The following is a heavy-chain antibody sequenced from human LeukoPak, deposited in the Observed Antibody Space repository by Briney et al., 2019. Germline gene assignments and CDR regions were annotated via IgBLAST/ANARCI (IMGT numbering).Heavy chain of an antibody. V-gene: IGHV3-23*01. D-gene: IGHD3-22*01. J-gene: IGHJ4*02. CDR1: GFTFSSYA. Sequence: PGGSLRLSCADSGFTFSSYAMSWVRQAPGKGLEWVSAISGSGGSTYYADSVKGRFTISRDNSKNTLYLQMNSLRAEDTAVYYCAKDHLYYYDSSGIADYWGQGTLVTVSS. CDR2: ISGSGGST. CDR3: AKDHLYYYDSSGIADY.